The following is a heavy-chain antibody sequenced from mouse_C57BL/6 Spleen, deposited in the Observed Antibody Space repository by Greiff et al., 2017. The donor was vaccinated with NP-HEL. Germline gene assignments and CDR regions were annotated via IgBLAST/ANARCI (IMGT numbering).Heavy chain of an antibody. D-gene: IGHD1-1*01. CDR1: GFTFSDYG. V-gene: IGHV5-17*01. J-gene: IGHJ4*01. CDR3: ARKDYGSSYDYAMDY. CDR2: ISSGSSTI. Sequence: DVKLVESGGGLVKPGGSLKLSCAASGFTFSDYGMHWVRQAPEKGLEWVAYISSGSSTIYYADTVKGRFTISRDNAKNTLFLQMTSLRSEDTAMYYGARKDYGSSYDYAMDYWGQGTSVTVSS.